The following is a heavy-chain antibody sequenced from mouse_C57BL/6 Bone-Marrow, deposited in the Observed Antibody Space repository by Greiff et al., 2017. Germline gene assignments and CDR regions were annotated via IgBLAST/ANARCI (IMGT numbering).Heavy chain of an antibody. J-gene: IGHJ2*01. CDR1: GYTFTGYW. CDR2: ILPGSGST. Sequence: VKLMESGAELMKPGASVKLSCKATGYTFTGYWIEWVKQRPGHGLEWIGEILPGSGSTNYNEKFKGKATFTADTSSTTAYMQLSSLTTEDSAIYYCARYPLITTVVATGGDYWGQGTTLTVSS. CDR3: ARYPLITTVVATGGDY. V-gene: IGHV1-9*01. D-gene: IGHD1-1*01.